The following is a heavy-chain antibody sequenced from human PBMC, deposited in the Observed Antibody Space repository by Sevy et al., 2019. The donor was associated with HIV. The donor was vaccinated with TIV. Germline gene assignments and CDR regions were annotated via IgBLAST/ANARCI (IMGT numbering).Heavy chain of an antibody. D-gene: IGHD3-3*01. Sequence: SETLSLTCSVSGGSISSHYWSWIRQPAGEGLEWIGRIATSGGTNYNPPLKTRVTMSIDTSKNQFSLRLRSVTAADTAVYYCARYNFWSGHYDYFDYWGPGALVTVSS. CDR2: IATSGGT. V-gene: IGHV4-4*07. J-gene: IGHJ4*02. CDR3: ARYNFWSGHYDYFDY. CDR1: GGSISSHY.